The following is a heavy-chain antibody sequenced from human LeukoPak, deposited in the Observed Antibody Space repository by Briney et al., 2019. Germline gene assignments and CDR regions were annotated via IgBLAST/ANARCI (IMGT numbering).Heavy chain of an antibody. CDR3: AGQVYYDILTGYYSWFDP. V-gene: IGHV4-59*08. D-gene: IGHD3-9*01. Sequence: PSETLSLTCTVSGGSISSYNWSWIRQPPGKGLEWIGYIYYSGSTNYNPSLKSRVTISVDTSKNQFSLKLSSVTAADTAVYYCAGQVYYDILTGYYSWFDPWGQGTLVTVSS. J-gene: IGHJ5*02. CDR1: GGSISSYN. CDR2: IYYSGST.